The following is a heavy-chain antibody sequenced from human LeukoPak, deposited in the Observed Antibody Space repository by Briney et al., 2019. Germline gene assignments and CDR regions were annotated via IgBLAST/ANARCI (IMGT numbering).Heavy chain of an antibody. Sequence: GGSLRLSCAASGFTFSSYSMNWVRQAPGKGLEWVSSISSSSYIYYADSVKGRFTISRDNAKNSLYLQMNSLRAEDTAVYYCASCIERTGAFDIWGQGTMVTVSS. CDR2: ISSSSYI. CDR3: ASCIERTGAFDI. CDR1: GFTFSSYS. J-gene: IGHJ3*02. V-gene: IGHV3-21*01. D-gene: IGHD1-14*01.